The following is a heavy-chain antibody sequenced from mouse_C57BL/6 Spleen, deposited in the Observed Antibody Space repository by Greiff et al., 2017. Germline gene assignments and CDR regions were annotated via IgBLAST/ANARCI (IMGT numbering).Heavy chain of an antibody. CDR1: GFTFSSYG. Sequence: EVKLVESGGDLVKPGGSLKLSCAASGFTFSSYGVSWVRQTPDKRLEWVATISSGGSYTYYPDSVKGRFTISRDNAKNTLYLQMSSLKSEDTATYYGARGKLDYWGQGTSVTVSS. V-gene: IGHV5-6*01. J-gene: IGHJ4*01. CDR2: ISSGGSYT. CDR3: ARGKLDY.